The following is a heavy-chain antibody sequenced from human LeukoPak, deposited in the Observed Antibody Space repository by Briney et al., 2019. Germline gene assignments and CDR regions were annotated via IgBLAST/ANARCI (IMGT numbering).Heavy chain of an antibody. CDR1: GYTFTSYD. CDR2: MNPNSGNT. J-gene: IGHJ3*02. V-gene: IGHV1-8*03. D-gene: IGHD3-22*01. CDR3: VAYESSGYHGDAFDI. Sequence: ASVKVSCTASGYTFTSYDINWVRQATGQGLEWMGWMNPNSGNTGYAQKFQGRVTITTNTSISTAYIERSSLRSQDTAVYSCVAYESSGYHGDAFDIWGQGTMLTVSS.